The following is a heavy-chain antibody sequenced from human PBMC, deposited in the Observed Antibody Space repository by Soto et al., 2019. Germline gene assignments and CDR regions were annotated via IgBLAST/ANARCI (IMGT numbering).Heavy chain of an antibody. D-gene: IGHD3-9*01. CDR3: SRASQCKSYFDCFAWRDY. Sequence: QVQLQESGPGLVRPSETLSLTCTVSSASISGLYWTWIRQPAGKGLEWIGRIYSSGETNYNPSLRGRVIISLGTSKNQFSLNLTSVTAADTAVYYCSRASQCKSYFDCFAWRDYWGQGTLVTVST. J-gene: IGHJ4*02. CDR2: IYSSGET. CDR1: SASISGLY. V-gene: IGHV4-4*07.